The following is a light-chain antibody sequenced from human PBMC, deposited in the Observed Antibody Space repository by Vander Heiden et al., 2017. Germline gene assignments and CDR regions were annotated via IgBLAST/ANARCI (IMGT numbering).Light chain of an antibody. Sequence: DIVMTQSPDSLAVSLGERATINCKSSQSVLYSSNNKNYLAWYQQKPGQPPKLLIYWASTRESGVPDRFSGSGSGTDFTLTISSLQAEDVAVYYCQQEYSTLITFGQGTRLEIK. CDR1: QSVLYSSNNKNY. CDR2: WAS. CDR3: QQEYSTLIT. V-gene: IGKV4-1*01. J-gene: IGKJ5*01.